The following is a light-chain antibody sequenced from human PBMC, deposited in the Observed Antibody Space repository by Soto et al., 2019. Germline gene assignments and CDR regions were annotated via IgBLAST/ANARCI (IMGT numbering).Light chain of an antibody. CDR1: SSDVGGYNY. Sequence: QSALTQPASVSVSPGQSITISCTGTSSDVGGYNYVSWYQQHPGKAPKLMIYEVSNRPSGVSNRFSGSKSGNTASLTISGLQAEDEADYYCSSYTSSSTQVFGTGTQVTVL. V-gene: IGLV2-14*01. J-gene: IGLJ1*01. CDR2: EVS. CDR3: SSYTSSSTQV.